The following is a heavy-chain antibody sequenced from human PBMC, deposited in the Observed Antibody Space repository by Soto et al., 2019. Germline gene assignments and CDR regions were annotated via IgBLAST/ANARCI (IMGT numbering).Heavy chain of an antibody. CDR3: ARGVTLVRGFIHPPSFAY. V-gene: IGHV4-31*03. CDR2: IYYSGST. D-gene: IGHD3-10*01. CDR1: GGSISSGGYY. Sequence: QVQLQESGPGLVKPSQTLSLTCTVSGGSISSGGYYWSWIRQHPGKGLEWIGYIYYSGSTYYNPSLKGRFTISEDPSKNRFSWRLSSVTPADTAVYYCARGVTLVRGFIHPPSFAYWGQGALVTVSS. J-gene: IGHJ4*02.